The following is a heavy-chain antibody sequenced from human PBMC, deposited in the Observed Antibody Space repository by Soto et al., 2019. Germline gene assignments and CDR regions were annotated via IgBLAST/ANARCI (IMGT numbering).Heavy chain of an antibody. CDR3: VRRQLVPYYYYGMDV. Sequence: SETLSLTCTVSGGSISSGDYYWSWIRQPPGKGLGWIGYIYYGGSTHYSPSRNGRVTTAVDTSKSQFSLKLSSVTAADTAVYYCVRRQLVPYYYYGMDVWGQGTTVTVSS. J-gene: IGHJ6*02. CDR1: GGSISSGDYY. D-gene: IGHD6-13*01. CDR2: IYYGGST. V-gene: IGHV4-30-4*01.